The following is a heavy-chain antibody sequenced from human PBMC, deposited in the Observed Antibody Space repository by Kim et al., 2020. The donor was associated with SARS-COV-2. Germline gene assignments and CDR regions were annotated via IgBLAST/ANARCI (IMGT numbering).Heavy chain of an antibody. CDR2: INHSGST. Sequence: SETLSLTCAVYGGSFSGYYWSWIRQPPGKGLEWIGEINHSGSTNYNPSLKSRVTISVDTSKNQFSLKLSSVTAADTAVYYCATGIVGANLGSYYFYMDVWGKGTTVTVSS. CDR1: GGSFSGYY. CDR3: ATGIVGANLGSYYFYMDV. J-gene: IGHJ6*03. V-gene: IGHV4-34*01. D-gene: IGHD1-26*01.